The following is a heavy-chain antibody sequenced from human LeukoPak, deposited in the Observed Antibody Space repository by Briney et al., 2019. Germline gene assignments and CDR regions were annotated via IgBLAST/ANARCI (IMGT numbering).Heavy chain of an antibody. CDR2: ISSSGSTI. V-gene: IGHV3-48*03. J-gene: IGHJ4*02. Sequence: PGGSLRLSCAASGFTFSSYEMNWVRQAPGKGLEWVSYISSSGSTIYYADSVKGRFTISRDNAKNSLYLQINSLRAEDTAIYYCAKDHEQWLTYFDYWGQGTLVTVSS. CDR3: AKDHEQWLTYFDY. D-gene: IGHD6-19*01. CDR1: GFTFSSYE.